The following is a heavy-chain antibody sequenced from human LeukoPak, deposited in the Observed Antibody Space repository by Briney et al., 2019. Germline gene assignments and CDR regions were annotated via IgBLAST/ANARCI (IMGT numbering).Heavy chain of an antibody. D-gene: IGHD3-10*01. CDR1: GFTFSSYG. V-gene: IGHV3-33*01. CDR3: ARSPPLLWFGERAPGAFDI. Sequence: GRSLRLSCAASGFTFSSYGMHWVRQAPGKGLEWVAVIWYDGSNKYYADSVKGRFTISRDNSKNTLYLQMNSLRAEDTAVYYCARSPPLLWFGERAPGAFDIWGQGTMVTVSS. J-gene: IGHJ3*02. CDR2: IWYDGSNK.